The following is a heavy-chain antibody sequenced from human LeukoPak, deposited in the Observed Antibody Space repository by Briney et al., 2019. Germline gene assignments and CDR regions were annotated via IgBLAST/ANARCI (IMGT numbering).Heavy chain of an antibody. Sequence: GRSLRLSCAASGFTFSSYGMHWVRQAPGKGLEWVAVIWYDGSNKYYADSVKGRFTISRDNSKNTLYLQMNSLRAEDTAVYYCARDRNYYGSGAIDYWGQGTLVTVSS. V-gene: IGHV3-33*01. CDR2: IWYDGSNK. J-gene: IGHJ4*02. CDR3: ARDRNYYGSGAIDY. CDR1: GFTFSSYG. D-gene: IGHD3-10*01.